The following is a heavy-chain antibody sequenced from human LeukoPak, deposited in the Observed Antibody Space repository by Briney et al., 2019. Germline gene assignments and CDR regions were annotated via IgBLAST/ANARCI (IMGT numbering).Heavy chain of an antibody. Sequence: ASVKVSCKVSGYTVTEFSIHWVRQAPGKGLEWMGGYDPDDAETVFARKFQGRVTMTEDTSTNTAYMELTSLISEDTAVYYCATGQTTPVLVDTLHLWGQGTLVTVSS. V-gene: IGHV1-24*01. J-gene: IGHJ5*02. CDR3: ATGQTTPVLVDTLHL. CDR1: GYTVTEFS. CDR2: YDPDDAET. D-gene: IGHD4-17*01.